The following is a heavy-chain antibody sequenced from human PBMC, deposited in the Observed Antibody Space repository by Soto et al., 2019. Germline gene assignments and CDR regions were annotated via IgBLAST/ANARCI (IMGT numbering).Heavy chain of an antibody. CDR2: IYYSGST. D-gene: IGHD3-3*01. CDR1: GGSISSYY. V-gene: IGHV4-59*01. CDR3: GRYYGAVDY. Sequence: SETLSLTCTVSGGSISSYYWSWIRQPPGKGLEWIGYIYYSGSTNYSPSLKSRVTISVDTSKNQFSLKLSSVAAADTAVYYCGRYYGAVDYWGQGTLVTVSS. J-gene: IGHJ4*02.